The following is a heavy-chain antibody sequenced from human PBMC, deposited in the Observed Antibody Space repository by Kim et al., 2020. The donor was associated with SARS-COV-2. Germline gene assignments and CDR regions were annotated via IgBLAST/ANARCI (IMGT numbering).Heavy chain of an antibody. V-gene: IGHV3-13*01. CDR2: IGTAGDT. CDR1: GFTFSSYD. Sequence: GGSLRLSCAASGFTFSSYDMHWVRQATGKGLEWVSAIGTAGDTYYPGSVKGRFTISRENAKNSLYLQMNSLRAGDTAVYYCARGAYYGSGSYYPLDYWGQGTLVTVPP. D-gene: IGHD3-10*01. J-gene: IGHJ4*02. CDR3: ARGAYYGSGSYYPLDY.